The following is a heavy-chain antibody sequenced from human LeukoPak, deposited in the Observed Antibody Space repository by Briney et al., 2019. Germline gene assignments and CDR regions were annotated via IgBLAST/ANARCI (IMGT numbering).Heavy chain of an antibody. Sequence: GGSLRLSCAASGFTVSSNYMSWVRQAPGKGLEWVSVIYSGGSTYYADSVKGRFTISRDNAKNSLYLQMNSLRAEDTAVYYCAVWGRLGELSFDYWGQGTLVTVSS. CDR1: GFTVSSNY. CDR3: AVWGRLGELSFDY. CDR2: IYSGGST. D-gene: IGHD3-16*02. V-gene: IGHV3-53*01. J-gene: IGHJ4*02.